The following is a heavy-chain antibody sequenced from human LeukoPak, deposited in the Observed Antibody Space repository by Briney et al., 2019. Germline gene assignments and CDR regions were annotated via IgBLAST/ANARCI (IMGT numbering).Heavy chain of an antibody. CDR2: ISSSSTI. D-gene: IGHD3-3*02. Sequence: GGSLSLSCAASGFTFSSYSMNWVRQAPGKGLEWVSYISSSSTIYYADSVKGRFTISRDNDKNSLYLQMNSLRAEDTAVYYCARDRIFGVVSDFDYWGQGTLVTVSS. V-gene: IGHV3-48*01. CDR1: GFTFSSYS. J-gene: IGHJ4*02. CDR3: ARDRIFGVVSDFDY.